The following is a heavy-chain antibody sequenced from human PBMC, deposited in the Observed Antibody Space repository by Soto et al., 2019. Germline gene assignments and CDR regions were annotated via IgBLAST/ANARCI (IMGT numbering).Heavy chain of an antibody. CDR2: ISGSGGSS. J-gene: IGHJ6*02. CDR1: GFAFSTYA. V-gene: IGHV3-23*01. CDR3: AKVTKRAAAGRYEYYKYGMDV. Sequence: EVQLLESGGALEHPGGSLRLSCAASGFAFSTYAMTWVRQAPGKGLEWVSVISGSGGSSYYAASVKGRFTISRDNSKKTLYLQMNGLRAEDTALYYFAKVTKRAAAGRYEYYKYGMDVWGQGTTVTVPS. D-gene: IGHD6-13*01.